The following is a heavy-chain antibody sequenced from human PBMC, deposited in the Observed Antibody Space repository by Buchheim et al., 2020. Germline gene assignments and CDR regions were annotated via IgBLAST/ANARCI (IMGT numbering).Heavy chain of an antibody. J-gene: IGHJ6*02. CDR1: GFTFSSYG. Sequence: QVQLVESGGGVVQPGRSLRLSCAASGFTFSSYGMHWVRQAPGKGLEWVAVISYDGSNKYYADSVKGRFTISRDNSKTTLYLQMNSLRAEDTAVYYCADSSPYYYYGMDVWGQGTT. CDR3: ADSSPYYYYGMDV. D-gene: IGHD6-6*01. V-gene: IGHV3-30*03. CDR2: ISYDGSNK.